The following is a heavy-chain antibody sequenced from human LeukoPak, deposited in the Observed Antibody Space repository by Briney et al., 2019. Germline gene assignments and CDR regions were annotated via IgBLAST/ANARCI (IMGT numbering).Heavy chain of an antibody. J-gene: IGHJ4*02. CDR2: INHNGEMI. CDR3: ARDNDWAFHY. D-gene: IGHD3-9*01. V-gene: IGHV3-48*02. CDR1: RFTFSSYS. Sequence: GGSLRLSCAASRFTFSSYSMIWVRQAPGKGLEWVSYINHNGEMIFYPDFVKGRFTISRDNAKNSLYLQMNSLRDEDTAVYYCARDNDWAFHYWGQGTLVTVSS.